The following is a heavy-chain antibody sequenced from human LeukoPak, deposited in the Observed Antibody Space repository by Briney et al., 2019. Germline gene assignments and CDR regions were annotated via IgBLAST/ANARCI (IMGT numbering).Heavy chain of an antibody. V-gene: IGHV3-74*01. CDR2: INSDGSST. J-gene: IGHJ4*02. D-gene: IGHD1-26*01. Sequence: GGSLRLSCAASGFTLSNYWMHWVRQAPGKGLVWVSRINSDGSSTTYADSVKGRFTISRDNSKNTLYLQMNSLRAEDTAVYYCAKDGGSSLLGDFDYWGQGTLVTVSS. CDR1: GFTLSNYW. CDR3: AKDGGSSLLGDFDY.